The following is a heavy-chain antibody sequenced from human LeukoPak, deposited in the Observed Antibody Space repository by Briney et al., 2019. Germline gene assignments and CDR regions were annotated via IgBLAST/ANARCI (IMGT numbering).Heavy chain of an antibody. CDR1: GYTFTSYG. Sequence: ASVKVSCKASGYTFTSYGISWVRQAPGQGLEWMVWISAYNGNTNYAQKLQGRVTMTTDTSTSTAYMELRSLRSDDTAVYYCARGVSGYCSSTSCSRGFDPWGQGTLVTVSS. J-gene: IGHJ5*02. CDR3: ARGVSGYCSSTSCSRGFDP. CDR2: ISAYNGNT. V-gene: IGHV1-18*01. D-gene: IGHD2-2*01.